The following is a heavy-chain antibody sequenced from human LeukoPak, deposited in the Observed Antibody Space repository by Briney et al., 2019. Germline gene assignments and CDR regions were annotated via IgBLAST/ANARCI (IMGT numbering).Heavy chain of an antibody. V-gene: IGHV3-21*01. CDR3: ARTSGWLQVYYFDY. Sequence: PGGSLRLSCAASGFTFSSYSINWVRQAPGKGLEWVSSISSSTSYIYYADSVKGRFTISRDNAKNSLYLQMNSLRAEDTAVYYCARTSGWLQVYYFDYWGQGTLVTVSS. CDR2: ISSSTSYI. J-gene: IGHJ4*02. D-gene: IGHD5-24*01. CDR1: GFTFSSYS.